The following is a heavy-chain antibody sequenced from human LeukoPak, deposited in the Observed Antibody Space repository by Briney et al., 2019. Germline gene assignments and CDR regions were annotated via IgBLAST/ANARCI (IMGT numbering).Heavy chain of an antibody. CDR1: GYTFTGYY. CDR2: INPGSGAT. V-gene: IGHV1-2*02. D-gene: IGHD3-10*02. J-gene: IGHJ3*01. CDR3: ARMFGESSFDV. Sequence: GSSVKVSCKASGYTFTGYYMHWVRQAPGQGLEWMGWINPGSGATKYAQKFQGRVTTTRDTSISTAYMELSRLRSDDTAVYFCARMFGESSFDVWGQGTMVTVSS.